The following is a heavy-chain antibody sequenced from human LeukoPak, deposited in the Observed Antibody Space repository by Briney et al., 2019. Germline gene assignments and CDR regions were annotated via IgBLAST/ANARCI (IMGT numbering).Heavy chain of an antibody. D-gene: IGHD2-15*01. J-gene: IGHJ4*02. CDR2: ISGSGGST. Sequence: GGSLRLSCAVSGFSFSSYAMSWVRQAPGEGLEWVSAISGSGGSTYYADSVKGRFTISRDNSKNTLYLQMNSLRAEDTAVYYCAKTKCSGGSCPTRYFDYWGREPWSPSPQ. V-gene: IGHV3-23*01. CDR1: GFSFSSYA. CDR3: AKTKCSGGSCPTRYFDY.